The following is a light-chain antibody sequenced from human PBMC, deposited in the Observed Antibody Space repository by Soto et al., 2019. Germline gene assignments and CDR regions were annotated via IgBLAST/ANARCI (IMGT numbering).Light chain of an antibody. CDR2: GVS. Sequence: EILMTQSPATLAVSPGERVALPCRASQSVSRNLAWYQQKSGQAPRLLIYGVSSRATDTPARVSGSGSGTEFTLTISSRQSEDCAVYYCQQYNNWPYTFGLGTKLEMK. V-gene: IGKV3-15*01. CDR1: QSVSRN. CDR3: QQYNNWPYT. J-gene: IGKJ2*01.